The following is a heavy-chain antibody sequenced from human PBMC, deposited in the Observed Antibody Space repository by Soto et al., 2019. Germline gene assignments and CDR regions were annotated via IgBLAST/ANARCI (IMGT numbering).Heavy chain of an antibody. CDR1: GFTFSDYY. J-gene: IGHJ5*02. CDR2: ISSSSSYT. V-gene: IGHV3-11*06. CDR3: ARVTMENYYDSSGSYYLGSWFDP. D-gene: IGHD3-22*01. Sequence: GRSLRLSCAASGFTFSDYYMSWNRQVQGKGLEWVSYISSSSSYTNYADSVKGRFTISRDNAKSSLYLHMNSLRAEDTAVYYCARVTMENYYDSSGSYYLGSWFDPWGQGTLVTVSS.